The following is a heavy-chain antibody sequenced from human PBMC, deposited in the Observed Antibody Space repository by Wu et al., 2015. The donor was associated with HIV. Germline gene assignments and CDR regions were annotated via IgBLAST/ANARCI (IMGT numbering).Heavy chain of an antibody. J-gene: IGHJ6*02. D-gene: IGHD2-2*01. CDR1: GYTFTSYY. V-gene: IGHV1-46*01. Sequence: QVQLVQSGAEVKKPGASVKVSCKASGYTFTSYYIHWVRQAPGQGLECMGIINPSGGSTSYAQKFQGRITVTTDESTTTAYIELSSLRSEDTAIYYCAREKLPATMSDNYYYGVDVWGQGTTVTVSS. CDR3: AREKLPATMSDNYYYGVDV. CDR2: INPSGGST.